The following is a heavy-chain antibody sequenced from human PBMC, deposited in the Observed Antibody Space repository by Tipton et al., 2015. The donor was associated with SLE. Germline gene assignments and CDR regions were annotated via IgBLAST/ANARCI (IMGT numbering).Heavy chain of an antibody. J-gene: IGHJ4*02. Sequence: SLRLSCAASGFTFDDYAMHWVRQAPGKGLEWVSGINWNGGIRGYADFVKGRFTISRDYAKSSLYLQLNSLRPEDTALYYCAKDSSRNSNYFDSWGRGTLVTVSS. D-gene: IGHD1-1*01. CDR2: INWNGGIR. CDR3: AKDSSRNSNYFDS. V-gene: IGHV3-9*01. CDR1: GFTFDDYA.